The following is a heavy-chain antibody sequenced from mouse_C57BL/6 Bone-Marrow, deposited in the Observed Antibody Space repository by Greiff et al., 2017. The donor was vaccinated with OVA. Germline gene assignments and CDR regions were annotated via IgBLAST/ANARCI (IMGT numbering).Heavy chain of an antibody. J-gene: IGHJ1*03. V-gene: IGHV8-8*01. Sequence: QVTLKESGPGILQPSQTLSLTCSFSGFSLSTFGMGVGWIRQPSGKGLEWLAHIWWDDDKYYNPALKSRLTISKDTSKNQVFLKIANVDTADTATYYCARDYYGSSGWYFDVWGTGTTVTVSS. CDR1: GFSLSTFGMG. CDR3: ARDYYGSSGWYFDV. D-gene: IGHD1-1*01. CDR2: IWWDDDK.